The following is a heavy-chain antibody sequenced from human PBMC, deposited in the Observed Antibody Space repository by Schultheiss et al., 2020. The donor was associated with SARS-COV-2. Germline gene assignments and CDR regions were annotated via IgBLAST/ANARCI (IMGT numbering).Heavy chain of an antibody. CDR3: ARARVVLDYYYGMDV. CDR2: ISYDGSNK. D-gene: IGHD3-3*01. J-gene: IGHJ6*02. CDR1: GFNFRSFA. Sequence: GGSLRLSCAASGFNFRSFAMHWVRQAPGKGLEWVAVISYDGSNKYYADSVKGRFTISRDNSKNTLYLQMNSLRAEDTAVYYCARARVVLDYYYGMDVWGQGTTVTVSS. V-gene: IGHV3-30*04.